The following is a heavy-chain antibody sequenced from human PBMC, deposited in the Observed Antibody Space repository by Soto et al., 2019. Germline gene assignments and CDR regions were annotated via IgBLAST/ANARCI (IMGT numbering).Heavy chain of an antibody. D-gene: IGHD2-8*01. CDR2: IYYSGST. Sequence: QVQLQESGPGLVKPSETLSLTCTVSGGSISSYYWSWIRQPPGKGLEWIGYIYYSGSTNYNPYLKSRVTISVDTSKTQFSLKLSSVTAADTAVYYCARQIPCTNGVCYFGAFDIWGQGTMVTVSS. CDR1: GGSISSYY. J-gene: IGHJ3*02. CDR3: ARQIPCTNGVCYFGAFDI. V-gene: IGHV4-59*08.